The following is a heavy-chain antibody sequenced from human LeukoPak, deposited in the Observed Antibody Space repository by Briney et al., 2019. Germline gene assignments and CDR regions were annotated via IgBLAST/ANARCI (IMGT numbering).Heavy chain of an antibody. CDR1: GYTFTSYG. J-gene: IGHJ3*02. CDR3: ARDKAEYSSSSDAFDI. Sequence: ASVKVSCKASGYTFTSYGISWVRQAPGQGLEWMGWISAYNGNTNYAQKLQGRVTMTTDTSTSTAYMELRSLRSEDTAVYYCARDKAEYSSSSDAFDIWGQGTMVTVSS. CDR2: ISAYNGNT. D-gene: IGHD6-6*01. V-gene: IGHV1-18*01.